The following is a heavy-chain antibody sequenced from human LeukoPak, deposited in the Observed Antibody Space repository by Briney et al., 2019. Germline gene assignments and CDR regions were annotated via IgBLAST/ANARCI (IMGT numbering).Heavy chain of an antibody. V-gene: IGHV3-48*02. CDR2: ITMNSVR. CDR1: GFSLSDYG. J-gene: IGHJ4*02. CDR3: TRGRYQFLGPNDY. D-gene: IGHD2-2*01. Sequence: GGSLRLSCSASGFSLSDYGMSWVRQAPGKGLEWVSYITMNSVRLYADSMKGRFTISRDNGKNSVYLQMNSLRDEDTAMYYCTRGRYQFLGPNDYWGQGSLVTVSS.